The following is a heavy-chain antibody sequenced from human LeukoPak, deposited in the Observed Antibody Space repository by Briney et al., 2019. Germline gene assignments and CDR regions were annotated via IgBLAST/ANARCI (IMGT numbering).Heavy chain of an antibody. CDR1: GYTFTSYD. CDR3: ARNYDYGDYDKYWYFDL. D-gene: IGHD4-17*01. Sequence: ASVKVSCKASGYTFTSYDINWVRQATGQGLEGRGWMNPNSGNTGYAQKFQGRVTITRNTSISTAYMELSSLRSEDTAVYYCARNYDYGDYDKYWYFDLWGRGTLVTVSS. CDR2: MNPNSGNT. V-gene: IGHV1-8*03. J-gene: IGHJ2*01.